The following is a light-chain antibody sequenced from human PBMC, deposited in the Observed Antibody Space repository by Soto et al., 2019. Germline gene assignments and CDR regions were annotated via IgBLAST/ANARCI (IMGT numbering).Light chain of an antibody. CDR1: SSDVGLYNY. CDR3: CSYGGSYTPYV. Sequence: QSALTQPRSVSGSPGQSVTISCTGTSSDVGLYNYVSWYRQHPGKAPKLIIYDVSKRPSGVPDRFSGSKSGNTASLTISGLQAEDEGEYFCCSYGGSYTPYVFGTGTKLTVL. CDR2: DVS. V-gene: IGLV2-11*01. J-gene: IGLJ1*01.